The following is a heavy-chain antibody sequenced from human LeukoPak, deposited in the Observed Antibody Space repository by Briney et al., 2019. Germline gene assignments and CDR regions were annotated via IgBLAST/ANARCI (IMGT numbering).Heavy chain of an antibody. CDR3: ARAGGTYSGYGDGMDV. J-gene: IGHJ6*02. Sequence: GGSLRLSCAASGFTFSSYGMHWVRQAPGKGLEWVAVIWYDGSNKYYADSVKGRLTISRDNSKNTLYLQMNSLRAEDTAVYYCARAGGTYSGYGDGMDVWGQGTTVTVSS. CDR2: IWYDGSNK. CDR1: GFTFSSYG. V-gene: IGHV3-33*01. D-gene: IGHD5-12*01.